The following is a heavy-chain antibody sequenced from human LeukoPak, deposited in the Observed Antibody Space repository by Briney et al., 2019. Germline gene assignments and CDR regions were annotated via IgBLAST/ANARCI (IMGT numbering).Heavy chain of an antibody. CDR2: INHSGST. CDR3: ARGGGSDPYYFDY. J-gene: IGHJ4*02. V-gene: IGHV4-34*01. Sequence: SETLSLTCAVYGGSFSGYYWSWIRQPPGKGLEWIGEINHSGSTNYNPSLKSRVTISVDTSKNQFSLKLSSVTAADTAVYYCARGGGSDPYYFDYWGQGTLVTVSS. D-gene: IGHD5-12*01. CDR1: GGSFSGYY.